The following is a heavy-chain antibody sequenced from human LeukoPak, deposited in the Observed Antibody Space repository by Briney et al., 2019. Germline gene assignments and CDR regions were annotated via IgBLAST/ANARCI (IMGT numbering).Heavy chain of an antibody. CDR3: ATVRWLQPFFE. V-gene: IGHV4-34*01. D-gene: IGHD5-24*01. Sequence: PSETLSLTCAVYGASFGAYYWSWIRQPPGKGLEWIGEINHSGSTNYNPSLKSRVIISVDTSKNQFSLKLTSVTAADTAVYYCATVRWLQPFFEWGQGTLVTVSS. CDR2: INHSGST. CDR1: GASFGAYY. J-gene: IGHJ4*02.